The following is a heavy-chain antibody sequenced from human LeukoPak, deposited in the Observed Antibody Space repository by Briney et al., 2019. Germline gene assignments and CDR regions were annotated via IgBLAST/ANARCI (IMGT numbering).Heavy chain of an antibody. D-gene: IGHD6-13*01. CDR3: ARERIAAAGTLIDY. Sequence: SETLSLTCTVSGGSISSYYWSWIRQPPGKGLEWIGYIYYSGSTNYNPSLKSRVTISVDTSKNQFSLKLSSVTAADTAVYYCARERIAAAGTLIDYWGQGTLVTVSS. J-gene: IGHJ4*02. V-gene: IGHV4-59*01. CDR2: IYYSGST. CDR1: GGSISSYY.